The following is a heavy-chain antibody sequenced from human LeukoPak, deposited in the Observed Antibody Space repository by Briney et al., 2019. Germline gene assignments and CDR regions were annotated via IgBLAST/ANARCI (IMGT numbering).Heavy chain of an antibody. Sequence: GGSLRLSWAASGFTVSSNYMSWVRQAPGKGLEWVSVIYSGGSTYYADSVKGRFTISRDNSKNTLYLQMNSLRAEDTAVYYCARTAVAGFHTFDYWGQGTLVTVSS. D-gene: IGHD6-19*01. CDR3: ARTAVAGFHTFDY. CDR2: IYSGGST. J-gene: IGHJ4*02. V-gene: IGHV3-66*01. CDR1: GFTVSSNY.